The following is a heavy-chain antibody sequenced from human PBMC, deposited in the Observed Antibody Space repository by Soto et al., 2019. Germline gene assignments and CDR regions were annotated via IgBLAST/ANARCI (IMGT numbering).Heavy chain of an antibody. V-gene: IGHV3-33*01. D-gene: IGHD2-15*01. J-gene: IGHJ6*02. CDR2: IWYDGSNK. CDR3: ARDHWTHDPQCSGGSCYPMDV. Sequence: GGSLRLSCAASGFTFSSYGMHWVRQAPGKGLEWVAVIWYDGSNKYYADSVKGRFTISRDNSKNTLYLQMNSLRAEDTAVYYCARDHWTHDPQCSGGSCYPMDVWGQGTTVTVSS. CDR1: GFTFSSYG.